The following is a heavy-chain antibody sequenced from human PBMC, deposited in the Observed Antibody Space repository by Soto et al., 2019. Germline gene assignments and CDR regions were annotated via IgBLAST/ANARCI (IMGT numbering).Heavy chain of an antibody. CDR3: ARGIGYCSSINCYSSRRLRFDS. CDR2: VNHSGTT. D-gene: IGHD2-2*01. J-gene: IGHJ4*02. Sequence: PSETLSLTCAVYGGPFSGYYWTWIRQSPEKGLEWIGEVNHSGTTYYNPSLKTRVTISVHTPKNQFSLKMSSVTAADTAVYYCARGIGYCSSINCYSSRRLRFDSWGQGTLVTVSS. CDR1: GGPFSGYY. V-gene: IGHV4-34*01.